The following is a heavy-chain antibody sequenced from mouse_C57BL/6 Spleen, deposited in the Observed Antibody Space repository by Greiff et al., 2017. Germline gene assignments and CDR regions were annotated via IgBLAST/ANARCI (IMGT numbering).Heavy chain of an antibody. Sequence: DVQLVESEGGLVQPGSSMKLSCTASGFTFSDYYMAWVRQVPEKGLEWVANINYDGSSTYYLDSLKSRFIISRDNAKNILYLQMSSLKSEDTATYYCAREDYSNLYYFDYWGQGTTLTVSS. J-gene: IGHJ2*01. D-gene: IGHD2-5*01. CDR3: AREDYSNLYYFDY. V-gene: IGHV5-16*01. CDR2: INYDGSST. CDR1: GFTFSDYY.